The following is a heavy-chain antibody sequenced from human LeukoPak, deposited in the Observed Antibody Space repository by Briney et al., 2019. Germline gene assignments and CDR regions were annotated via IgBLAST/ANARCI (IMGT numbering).Heavy chain of an antibody. CDR1: GFPFSGNA. CDR2: VGGDEKA. J-gene: IGHJ4*01. CDR3: AKDLSWWVTVDY. D-gene: IGHD2-21*02. V-gene: IGHV3-23*01. Sequence: GGSLRLSCAASGFPFSGNAMSWVRQAPGRGLEWVSGVGGDEKAHCADFVRGRFTISRDNSKKTVYLQMNSLTVEDTAVYYCAKDLSWWVTVDYWGHEVLVTVSS.